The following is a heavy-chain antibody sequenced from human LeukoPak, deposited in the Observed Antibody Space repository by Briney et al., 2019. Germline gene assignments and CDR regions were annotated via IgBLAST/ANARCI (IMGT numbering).Heavy chain of an antibody. J-gene: IGHJ4*02. CDR1: GFTFSSYE. Sequence: WGSLRRYGAASGFTFSSYEMNWVRQAPGKGLEWVSYISSSSSTIYYADSVKGRFTISRDNAKNSLYLQMNSLRAEDTAVYYCARAWGEQWLVMVYWGQGTLVTVSS. CDR3: ARAWGEQWLVMVY. CDR2: ISSSSSTI. D-gene: IGHD6-19*01. V-gene: IGHV3-48*03.